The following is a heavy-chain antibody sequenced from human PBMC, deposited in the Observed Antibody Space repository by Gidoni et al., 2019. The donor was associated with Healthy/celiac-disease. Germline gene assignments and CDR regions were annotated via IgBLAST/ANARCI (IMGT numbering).Heavy chain of an antibody. CDR3: ARDPWSGYYPEYFQH. D-gene: IGHD3-3*01. V-gene: IGHV3-30*04. Sequence: QVQLVESGGGVVQPGRSLRLSCAASGCTFSSYAMHWVRQAPGKGPEWVAVISYDGSNKYYADSVKGRFTISRDNSKNTLYLQMNSLRAEDTAVYYCARDPWSGYYPEYFQHWGQGTLVTVSS. J-gene: IGHJ1*01. CDR2: ISYDGSNK. CDR1: GCTFSSYA.